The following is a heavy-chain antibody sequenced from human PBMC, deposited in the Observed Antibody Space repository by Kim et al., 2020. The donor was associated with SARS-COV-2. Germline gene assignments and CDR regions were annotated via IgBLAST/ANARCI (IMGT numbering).Heavy chain of an antibody. D-gene: IGHD6-19*01. Sequence: YGVAVKGRFTIARDKYKNTLYLQMNRLGAEDTAVYYCAKPPRGAVASSDYWGQGTLVTVSS. V-gene: IGHV3-23*01. CDR3: AKPPRGAVASSDY. J-gene: IGHJ4*02.